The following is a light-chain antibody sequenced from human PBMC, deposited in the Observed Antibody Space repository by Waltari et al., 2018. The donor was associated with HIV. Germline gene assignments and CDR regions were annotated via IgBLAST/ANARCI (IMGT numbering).Light chain of an antibody. CDR1: SPNIGAGYD. Sequence: QSVLTQPPSVSGAPGQRVTISCPGNSPNIGAGYDVHWYQQLPGKAPKLLISDNTNRPSGVPDRFSGSKSGTSASLAITGLRAEDEADYYCQSYPASLTVSLIFGGGTRLTVL. J-gene: IGLJ2*01. CDR2: DNT. CDR3: QSYPASLTVSLI. V-gene: IGLV1-40*01.